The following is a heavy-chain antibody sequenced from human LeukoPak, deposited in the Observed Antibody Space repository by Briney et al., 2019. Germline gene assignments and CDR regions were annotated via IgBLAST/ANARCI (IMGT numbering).Heavy chain of an antibody. Sequence: GGSPRLSCAASGFTFSYYSMNWVRQAPGKGLEWVSYISTTSSAIYYADSVKGRFTISRDNAKNSLYLQMNSLRAEDTAVYYCARGGEGYWGQGTLVTVSS. CDR2: ISTTSSAI. CDR3: ARGGEGY. V-gene: IGHV3-48*01. D-gene: IGHD3-16*01. J-gene: IGHJ4*02. CDR1: GFTFSYYS.